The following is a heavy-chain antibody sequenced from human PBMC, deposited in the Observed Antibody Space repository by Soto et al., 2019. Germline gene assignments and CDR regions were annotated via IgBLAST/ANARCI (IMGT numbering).Heavy chain of an antibody. CDR1: GFTFSSYT. CDR3: ASSLLWFEDLLFDN. J-gene: IGHJ4*02. Sequence: GGSLRLSCAASGFTFSSYTMNWVRQAPGKGLEWVSSISSSSSYIYYADSVKGRFTISRDDSKNTLDLQMNGLRADDTAIYYCASSLLWFEDLLFDNWGQGTLVTVSS. V-gene: IGHV3-21*04. CDR2: ISSSSSYI. D-gene: IGHD3-10*01.